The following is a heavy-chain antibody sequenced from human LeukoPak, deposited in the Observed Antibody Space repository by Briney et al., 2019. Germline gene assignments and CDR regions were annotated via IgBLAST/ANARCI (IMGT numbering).Heavy chain of an antibody. CDR3: ARDPYGSGSYEGAFDI. V-gene: IGHV3-53*01. J-gene: IGHJ3*02. CDR2: IYSGGST. CDR1: GFTVSSNY. D-gene: IGHD3-10*01. Sequence: GGSLRLSCAASGFTVSSNYMSWVRQAPGKGLEWVSVIYSGGSTYYADSVKGRFTISRDNSKNTLYLQMNSLRAEDTAVYYCARDPYGSGSYEGAFDIWGQGTMVTVSS.